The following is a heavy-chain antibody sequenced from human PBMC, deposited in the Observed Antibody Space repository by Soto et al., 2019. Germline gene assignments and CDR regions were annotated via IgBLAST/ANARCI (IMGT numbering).Heavy chain of an antibody. Sequence: QVQLVQSGAEVKKPGSSVKVSCKASGGTFSRYTISWVRQAPGQGLEWMGRIIPILGIANYAQKFQGRVTITADKSTSTAYMELSSLRSEDTAVYYCARAAKSYGGNTGGFDYWGQGTLVTVSS. V-gene: IGHV1-69*02. D-gene: IGHD2-15*01. CDR1: GGTFSRYT. J-gene: IGHJ4*02. CDR3: ARAAKSYGGNTGGFDY. CDR2: IIPILGIA.